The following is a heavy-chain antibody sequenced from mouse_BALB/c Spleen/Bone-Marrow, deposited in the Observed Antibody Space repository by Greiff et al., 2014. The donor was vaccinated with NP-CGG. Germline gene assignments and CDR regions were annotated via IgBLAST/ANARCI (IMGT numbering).Heavy chain of an antibody. CDR3: GRNYYGSSYYFDY. J-gene: IGHJ2*01. Sequence: DVQLVESGGDLVKPGGSLKLSCVASGFTFSSYGMSWVRQTPDKRLEWVATISSGGSYTYYPDSVKGRFTISRDNAKNTLYLQMSSLKPEDTAMYYCGRNYYGSSYYFDYWGQGTTLTVSS. CDR1: GFTFSSYG. D-gene: IGHD1-1*01. V-gene: IGHV5-6*01. CDR2: ISSGGSYT.